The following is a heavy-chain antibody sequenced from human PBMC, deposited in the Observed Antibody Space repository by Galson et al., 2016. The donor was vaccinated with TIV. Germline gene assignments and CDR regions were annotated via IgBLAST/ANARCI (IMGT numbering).Heavy chain of an antibody. CDR2: ISGTGIST. D-gene: IGHD6-19*01. CDR1: GFTFSTYA. J-gene: IGHJ5*01. CDR3: AKDRGKQWLVPTDS. V-gene: IGHV3-23*01. Sequence: LRLSCAASGFTFSTYALTWVRQTPGKGLEWVSTISGTGISTYYADSVKGRFTVSRDNSKSTLYLQMNSLRAEDTAIYFCAKDRGKQWLVPTDSWGQGTLATVSS.